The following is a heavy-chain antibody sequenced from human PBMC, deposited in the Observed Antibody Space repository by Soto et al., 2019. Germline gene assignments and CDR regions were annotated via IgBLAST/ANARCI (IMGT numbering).Heavy chain of an antibody. V-gene: IGHV4-59*08. J-gene: IGHJ4*02. Sequence: QVQLQESGPGLVKPSETLSLTCTVSGGSISSYYWSWIRQPPGKGLEWIGYIYYSGSTNYNPSLMSRFTMSVDTSKNQFSLKLSSVTAADTAVYYCARRWGAAVDYWGQGTLVTVSS. D-gene: IGHD1-26*01. CDR1: GGSISSYY. CDR3: ARRWGAAVDY. CDR2: IYYSGST.